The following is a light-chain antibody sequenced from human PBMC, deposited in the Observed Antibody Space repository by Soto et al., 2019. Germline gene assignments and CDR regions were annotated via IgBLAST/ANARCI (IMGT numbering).Light chain of an antibody. Sequence: TQMTQSPSSVSASVGDRVTITCRASQGISSWLAWYQQNPGKAPKLLIHSISNLQSGVPSRFSGSGSGTEFTLAIRSLQPEDFATYYCQQANTFPYTFGQGTKVEI. CDR3: QQANTFPYT. CDR1: QGISSW. V-gene: IGKV1-12*01. CDR2: SIS. J-gene: IGKJ2*01.